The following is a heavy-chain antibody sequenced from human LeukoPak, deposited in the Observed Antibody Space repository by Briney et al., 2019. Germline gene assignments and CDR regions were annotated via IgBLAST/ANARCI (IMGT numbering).Heavy chain of an antibody. J-gene: IGHJ4*02. CDR1: GFTVSSNY. Sequence: TGGSLRLSCAASGFTVSSNYMSWVRQAPGKGLEWVSVIYSGGSTYYADSVKGRFTISRDNAKNSLYLQMNSLRAEDTAVYYCARESTGYDILTGYYRGNFDYWGQGTLVTVSS. V-gene: IGHV3-53*01. D-gene: IGHD3-9*01. CDR3: ARESTGYDILTGYYRGNFDY. CDR2: IYSGGST.